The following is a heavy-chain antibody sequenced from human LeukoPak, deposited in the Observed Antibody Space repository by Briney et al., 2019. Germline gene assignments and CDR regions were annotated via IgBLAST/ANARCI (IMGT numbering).Heavy chain of an antibody. D-gene: IGHD2-15*01. CDR1: GFTVSSNY. Sequence: GGSLRLSCAASGFTVSSNYMSWVRQAPGKGLEWVSVIYSGGNTKYANSVKGRFTISGDNSKNTLYLEMNSLRAEDTAVYYCARGGVVAGGDSRLTWLNDYYYYSMDVWGQGTTVTVSS. V-gene: IGHV3-53*01. CDR3: ARGGVVAGGDSRLTWLNDYYYYSMDV. J-gene: IGHJ6*02. CDR2: IYSGGNT.